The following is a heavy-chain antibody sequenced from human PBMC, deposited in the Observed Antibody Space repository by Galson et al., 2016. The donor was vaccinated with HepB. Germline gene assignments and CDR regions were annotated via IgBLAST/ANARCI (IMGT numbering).Heavy chain of an antibody. CDR2: IFPADSNT. D-gene: IGHD3-16*01. J-gene: IGHJ4*02. CDR3: VRSDDSAYWGTWDY. V-gene: IGHV5-51*01. CDR1: GYIFSNFW. Sequence: QSGAEVKKPGESLKISCKGSGYIFSNFWIGWVRQMPGKGLEWMGFIFPADSNTKYSPSFQGQVTISADKSINTAYLQWSSLKTSDIGMYYCVRSDDSAYWGTWDYWGQGTLVTVSS.